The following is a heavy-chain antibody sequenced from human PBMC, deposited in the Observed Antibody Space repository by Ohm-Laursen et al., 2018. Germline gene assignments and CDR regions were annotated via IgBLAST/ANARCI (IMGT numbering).Heavy chain of an antibody. CDR1: RFSLSTSGVG. J-gene: IGHJ4*02. D-gene: IGHD6-19*01. CDR3: AHNAEWLAWGY. CDR2: FYWDDDE. V-gene: IGHV2-5*02. Sequence: TQTLTLTCTFSRFSLSTSGVGVGWIRQPPGKALEWLALFYWDDDERYSPSLKTRLTITKDTSKNQVVLTMTNMDPVDTATYYCAHNAEWLAWGYWGQGTLVTVSA.